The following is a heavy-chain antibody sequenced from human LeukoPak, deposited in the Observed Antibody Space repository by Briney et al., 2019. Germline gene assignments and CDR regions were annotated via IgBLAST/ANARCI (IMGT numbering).Heavy chain of an antibody. CDR1: GGTFSSYA. D-gene: IGHD3-10*01. CDR3: ASPYGSGRYNWFDP. J-gene: IGHJ5*02. Sequence: SVKVSCKASGGTFSSYAISWVRQAPGQGLEWMGGIIPIFGTANYAQKFQGRVTITADESTSTAYMEPSSPRSEDTAVYYCASPYGSGRYNWFDPWGQGTLVTVSS. CDR2: IIPIFGTA. V-gene: IGHV1-69*13.